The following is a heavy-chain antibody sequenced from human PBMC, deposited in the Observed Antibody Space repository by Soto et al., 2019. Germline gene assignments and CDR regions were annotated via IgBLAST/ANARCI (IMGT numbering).Heavy chain of an antibody. J-gene: IGHJ4*02. D-gene: IGHD6-19*01. CDR2: VSTSGGRT. Sequence: ESGGGLVQPGGSLRLSCAASGFNFKSYDMFWVRQAPGKGPEWVSFVSTSGGRTEYADFVRGRFTISRDNAENTLSLQMNSLAVDDTAVYYCVRKGYETGWYYDQWGQGTVVTVSS. CDR1: GFNFKSYD. V-gene: IGHV3-23*01. CDR3: VRKGYETGWYYDQ.